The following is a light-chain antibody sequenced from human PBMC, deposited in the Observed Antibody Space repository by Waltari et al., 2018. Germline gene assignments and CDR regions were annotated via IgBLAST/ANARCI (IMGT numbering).Light chain of an antibody. Sequence: DIVMTQSPDSLAVSLGDRATINCKSSQSVLYSSNNKNYLAWYQQKPGQPPKLLIYWASTRESGVPDRFSGSGSGTDFTLTISSLQAEDVAVYYCQQYYNIPWTFGQGTTV. J-gene: IGKJ1*01. CDR1: QSVLYSSNNKNY. CDR2: WAS. CDR3: QQYYNIPWT. V-gene: IGKV4-1*01.